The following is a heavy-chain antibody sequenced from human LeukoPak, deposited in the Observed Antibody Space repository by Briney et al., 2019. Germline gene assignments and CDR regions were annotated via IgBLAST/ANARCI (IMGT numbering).Heavy chain of an antibody. CDR2: IIPIFGTA. CDR1: GGTFSSYA. Sequence: GASVKISCKASGGTFSSYAISWVRQAPGQGLEWMGGIIPIFGTANYAQKFQGRVTITADKSTSTAYMELSSLRSEDTAVHCCARIPPPPIFLGNYYYMDVWGKGTTVTVSS. J-gene: IGHJ6*03. D-gene: IGHD3-9*01. V-gene: IGHV1-69*06. CDR3: ARIPPPPIFLGNYYYMDV.